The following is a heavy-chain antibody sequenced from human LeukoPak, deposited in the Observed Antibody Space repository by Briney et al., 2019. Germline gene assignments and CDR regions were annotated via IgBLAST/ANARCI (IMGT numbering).Heavy chain of an antibody. Sequence: GGSLRLSCAASGFTFSTYIMNWVRQAPGQGLEWVSSISKGSGYIYYTDSVKGRFTISRDNSKNTLYLQMNSLRAEDTAVYYCAKEYGYTYGEFDYWGQGTLVTVSS. CDR1: GFTFSTYI. CDR3: AKEYGYTYGEFDY. D-gene: IGHD5-18*01. J-gene: IGHJ4*02. V-gene: IGHV3-21*04. CDR2: ISKGSGYI.